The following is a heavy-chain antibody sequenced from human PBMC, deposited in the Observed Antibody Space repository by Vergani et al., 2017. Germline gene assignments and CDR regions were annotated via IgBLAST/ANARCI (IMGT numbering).Heavy chain of an antibody. J-gene: IGHJ5*02. CDR1: GYTFTSYD. CDR3: ARAVTAWYQLLLKTANWFDP. CDR2: MNPNSGNT. D-gene: IGHD2-2*01. Sequence: QVQLVQSGAEVQKPGASVKVSCKASGYTFTSYDINWVRQATGQGLEWMGWMNPNSGNTGYAQKFQGRVTMTRNTSISTAYMELSSLRSEDTAVYYCARAVTAWYQLLLKTANWFDPWGQGTLVTVSS. V-gene: IGHV1-8*01.